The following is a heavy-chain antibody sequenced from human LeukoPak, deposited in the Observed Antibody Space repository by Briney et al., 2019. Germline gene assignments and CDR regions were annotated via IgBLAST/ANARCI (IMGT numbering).Heavy chain of an antibody. Sequence: GGSLRLSWAASGFTFDDYAMHWVRQTPGKGLEWVSGISWNSGAIGYADSVKGRFTISRDNAKNSLYLQMNSLRPEDMALYYCAKEGGGGKFYFDYWGQGTLVTVSS. CDR1: GFTFDDYA. CDR3: AKEGGGGKFYFDY. CDR2: ISWNSGAI. D-gene: IGHD3-16*01. V-gene: IGHV3-9*03. J-gene: IGHJ4*02.